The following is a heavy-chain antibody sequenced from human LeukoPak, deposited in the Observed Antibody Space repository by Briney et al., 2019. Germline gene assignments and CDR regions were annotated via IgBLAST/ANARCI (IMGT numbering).Heavy chain of an antibody. CDR1: GFSLTTSGVG. D-gene: IGHD2-2*01. CDR3: AHRLYCITSCYHFDY. V-gene: IGHV2-5*01. J-gene: IGHJ4*02. Sequence: KESGPTLVKPTQTLTLTCTFSGFSLTTSGVGVGWIRQPPGKALEWLALIYWNDDKRYSPSLKSRLTITKDTSKNQVVLTMTNMDPVDTATYYCAHRLYCITSCYHFDYWGQGTLVTVSS. CDR2: IYWNDDK.